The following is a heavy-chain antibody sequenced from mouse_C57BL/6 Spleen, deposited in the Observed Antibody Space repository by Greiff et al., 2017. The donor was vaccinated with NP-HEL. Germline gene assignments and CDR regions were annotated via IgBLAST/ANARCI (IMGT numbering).Heavy chain of an antibody. Sequence: EVHLVESGGGLVKPGGSLKLSCAASGFTFSSYAMSWVRQTPEKRLEWVATISDGGSYTYYPDNVKGRFTISRDNAKNNLYLQMSHLKSEDTAMYYCARDGGELRPDFDYWGQGTTLTVSS. V-gene: IGHV5-4*01. CDR2: ISDGGSYT. CDR1: GFTFSSYA. D-gene: IGHD3-2*02. CDR3: ARDGGELRPDFDY. J-gene: IGHJ2*01.